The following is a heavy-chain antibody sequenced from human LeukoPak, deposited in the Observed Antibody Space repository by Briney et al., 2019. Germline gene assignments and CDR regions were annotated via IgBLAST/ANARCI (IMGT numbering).Heavy chain of an antibody. D-gene: IGHD5-12*01. Sequence: PSETLSLTCAVYGGSFSGYYWSWIRQPPGKGLEWIGEINHSGSTNYNPSLKSRVTISVDTSKNQFSLKLGSVTAADTAVYYCARSYDSGYQDYWGQGTLVTVSS. CDR2: INHSGST. CDR3: ARSYDSGYQDY. V-gene: IGHV4-34*01. J-gene: IGHJ4*02. CDR1: GGSFSGYY.